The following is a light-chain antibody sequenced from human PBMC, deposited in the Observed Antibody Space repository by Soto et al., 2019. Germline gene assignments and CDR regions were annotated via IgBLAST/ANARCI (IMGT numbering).Light chain of an antibody. CDR2: EES. J-gene: IGKJ2*01. CDR1: QAVPNN. CDR3: QQYDTYFRYT. Sequence: DIHLTQSPSFLSASVGDRVTITCRPSQAVPNNMAWYQQKPGKPPKLLIYEESTLHSGVPSRFSGRKSGTQFTLTIDSLQPEDFANYYCQQYDTYFRYTFGQGTKLDIK. V-gene: IGKV1-9*01.